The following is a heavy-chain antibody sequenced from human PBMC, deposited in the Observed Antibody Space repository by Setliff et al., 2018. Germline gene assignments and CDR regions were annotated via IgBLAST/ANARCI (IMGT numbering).Heavy chain of an antibody. V-gene: IGHV3-48*03. Sequence: GESLKISCAASGFTLSSFEMNWIRQAPGKGLEWVSYISGSGSTTYYADSVRGRFTIYRDNAKSSLDLQMNSLRAEDTAVYYCARVYFYDSKQPPDYWGQGTLVTVSS. CDR3: ARVYFYDSKQPPDY. J-gene: IGHJ4*02. D-gene: IGHD3-22*01. CDR2: ISGSGSTT. CDR1: GFTLSSFE.